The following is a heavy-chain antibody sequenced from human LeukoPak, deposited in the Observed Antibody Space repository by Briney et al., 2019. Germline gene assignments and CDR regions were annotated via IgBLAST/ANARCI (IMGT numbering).Heavy chain of an antibody. D-gene: IGHD6-13*01. Sequence: SETLSLTCAVYGGSFSGYYWSWIRQPPGKGLEWGWEINHSGSTNYNPSLKRRVNISVAASKNQFSLNLNSMTAADTAGYYFTRRRRVAAAGAHFDSWGQGTLVTVSS. CDR1: GGSFSGYY. V-gene: IGHV4-34*01. CDR2: INHSGST. J-gene: IGHJ4*02. CDR3: TRRRRVAAAGAHFDS.